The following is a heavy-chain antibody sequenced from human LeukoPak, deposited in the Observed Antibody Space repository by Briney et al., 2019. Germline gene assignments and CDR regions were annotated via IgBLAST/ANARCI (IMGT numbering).Heavy chain of an antibody. CDR2: ISGSGTNT. J-gene: IGHJ4*02. V-gene: IGHV3-23*01. CDR1: GFTFSSYA. CDR3: ARRAGDYSHPYDY. Sequence: PGESLRLSCAASGFTFSSYAMSWVRQAPGKGLEWVSAISGSGTNTYYADSVKGRFTISRDNSKNSLYLQMNSLRAEDTAMYYCARRAGDYSHPYDYWGQGTLVTVSS. D-gene: IGHD3-22*01.